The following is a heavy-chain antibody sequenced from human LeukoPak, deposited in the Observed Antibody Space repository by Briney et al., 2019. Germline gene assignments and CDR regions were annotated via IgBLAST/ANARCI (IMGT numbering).Heavy chain of an antibody. V-gene: IGHV3-64D*06. J-gene: IGHJ4*02. CDR1: GFTFSTYV. CDR3: VRGTGY. Sequence: GGSLRLSCSASGFTFSTYVMHWVRQAPGKGLEYVSAISSNGDNTYYADSVKGRFTISRDNSKNTLYLQMSSLRADDTAAYYCVRGTGYWGQGTLVTVSS. CDR2: ISSNGDNT.